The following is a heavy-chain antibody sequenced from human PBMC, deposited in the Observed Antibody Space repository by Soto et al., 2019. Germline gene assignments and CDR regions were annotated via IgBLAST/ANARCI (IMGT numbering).Heavy chain of an antibody. Sequence: QVQLQESGPGLVKPSETLSLTCTVSGGSISSYYWSWIRQPPGKGLEWIGYIYYSGSTNYNPSLKSRVTISVDTSKNQFSLKLSSVTAADTAVYYCARRPGYSSGWLDYWGQGTLVTVSS. CDR3: ARRPGYSSGWLDY. J-gene: IGHJ4*02. D-gene: IGHD6-19*01. CDR2: IYYSGST. CDR1: GGSISSYY. V-gene: IGHV4-59*01.